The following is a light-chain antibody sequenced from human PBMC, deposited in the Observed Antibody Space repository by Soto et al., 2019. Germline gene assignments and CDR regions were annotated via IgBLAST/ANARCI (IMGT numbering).Light chain of an antibody. J-gene: IGLJ1*01. Sequence: QSALTQSASVYGSPGQSITISCTRTSSDVGDSYYVSWYQQHPDKAPKLIIYYVNDRPSGVSDRFSGSKSGNTASLTISGLQAEDEADYYCSSYTTSNTYVFGTGTKVTV. V-gene: IGLV2-14*03. CDR1: SSDVGDSYY. CDR2: YVN. CDR3: SSYTTSNTYV.